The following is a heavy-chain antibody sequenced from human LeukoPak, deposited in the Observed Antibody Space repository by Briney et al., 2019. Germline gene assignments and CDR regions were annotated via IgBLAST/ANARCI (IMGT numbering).Heavy chain of an antibody. CDR2: ISYDGSSK. J-gene: IGHJ6*02. CDR1: GFTFSSYA. D-gene: IGHD5-24*01. CDR3: ARDLMATIYYYYGMDV. Sequence: PGGSLRLSCAASGFTFSSYAMHWVRQAPAKGLQWVAVISYDGSSKYYTDSVKGRFTISRDNSKNTLYLQMNTLRADETAVYFCARDLMATIYYYYGMDVWGRGTTVTVSS. V-gene: IGHV3-30-3*01.